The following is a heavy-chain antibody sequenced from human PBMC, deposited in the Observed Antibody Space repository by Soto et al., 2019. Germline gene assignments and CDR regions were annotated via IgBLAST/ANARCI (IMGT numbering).Heavy chain of an antibody. Sequence: GGSLRLSCTASGFSFSSHWMTWVRQAPGKGLVWVANVNGDGSEVYYVDSVKGRFTVSRDNTKNSVYLQMNNLGVEDTAVYYCARDSSDWSRDYWGQGTLVTVSS. CDR1: GFSFSSHW. V-gene: IGHV3-7*01. D-gene: IGHD6-19*01. CDR3: ARDSSDWSRDY. CDR2: VNGDGSEV. J-gene: IGHJ4*02.